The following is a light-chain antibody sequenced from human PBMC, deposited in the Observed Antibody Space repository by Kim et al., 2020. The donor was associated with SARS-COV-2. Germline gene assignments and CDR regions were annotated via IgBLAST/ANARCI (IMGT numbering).Light chain of an antibody. CDR3: NSWTSSNTFV. CDR2: EVS. V-gene: IGLV2-18*02. J-gene: IGLJ1*01. Sequence: QSVTISCTGTGSDVGDYNRVSWYQQSPGPAPKLIIYEVSHRPSGVPDRFSGSKSGNTASLTISGLQAEDEADYYCNSWTSSNTFVFGTGTKVTVL. CDR1: GSDVGDYNR.